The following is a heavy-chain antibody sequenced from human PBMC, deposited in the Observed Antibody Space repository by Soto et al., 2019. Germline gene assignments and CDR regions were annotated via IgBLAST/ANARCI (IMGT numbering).Heavy chain of an antibody. D-gene: IGHD1-26*01. CDR1: GFSLSTSGVG. CDR2: IYWDDDK. V-gene: IGHV2-5*02. CDR3: TGIVGATIQFDS. Sequence: QITLKESGPTLVKPTQTLTLPCTFSGFSLSTSGVGVGWIRQPPVQALEWLALIYWDDDKRYSPSLKSRLTITKDNSKNQVVLTMTNMDPVDKATYYCTGIVGATIQFDSWGQGTLVTVSS. J-gene: IGHJ4*02.